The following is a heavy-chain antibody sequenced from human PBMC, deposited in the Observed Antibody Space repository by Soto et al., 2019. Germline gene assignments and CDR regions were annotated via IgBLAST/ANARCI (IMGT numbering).Heavy chain of an antibody. V-gene: IGHV3-21*01. J-gene: IGHJ4*02. Sequence: PGGSLRLSCAASGFTFSSYAMSWVRQAPGKGLEWVSSISGSGSNTYYADSVKGRFTISRDNAKNSLYLQMNSLRAEDTAVYYCARDRYCSSTSCPPRYWGQGTLVTVSS. CDR1: GFTFSSYA. CDR3: ARDRYCSSTSCPPRY. D-gene: IGHD2-2*01. CDR2: ISGSGSNT.